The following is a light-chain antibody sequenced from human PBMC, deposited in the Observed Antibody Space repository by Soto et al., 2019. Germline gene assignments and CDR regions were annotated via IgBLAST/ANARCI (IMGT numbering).Light chain of an antibody. Sequence: EIVLTQSPGTLSLSPGERATLACKASQSISSSYLAWYQQKPGQAPRLLIYGASSRATGIPDRFSGSRSGTDFTLTFSRLEPEDFAVYYCQFFGSSRYTFGQGTKLEIK. V-gene: IGKV3-20*01. J-gene: IGKJ2*01. CDR1: QSISSSY. CDR3: QFFGSSRYT. CDR2: GAS.